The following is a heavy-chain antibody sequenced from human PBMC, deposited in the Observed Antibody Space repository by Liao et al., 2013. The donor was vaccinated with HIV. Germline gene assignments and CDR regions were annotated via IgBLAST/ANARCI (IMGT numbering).Heavy chain of an antibody. CDR3: ARRMGATPYNWFDP. CDR1: GDSISTSD. J-gene: IGHJ5*02. Sequence: QVQLQESGPGLVKPSETLSLTCTVSGDSISTSDWSWIRQSPGKGLEWIGDIYYSGSTNYNPSLKSRVAISEDTSKNLFSLRLSSVTAADTAVYYCARRMGATPYNWFDPWGQGTLVTVSS. V-gene: IGHV4-59*01. CDR2: IYYSGST. D-gene: IGHD1-26*01.